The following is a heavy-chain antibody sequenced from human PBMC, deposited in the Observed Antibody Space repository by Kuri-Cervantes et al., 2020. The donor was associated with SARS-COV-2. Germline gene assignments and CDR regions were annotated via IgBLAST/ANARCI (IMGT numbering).Heavy chain of an antibody. J-gene: IGHJ4*02. CDR2: INHSGST. Sequence: SETLSLTCAVYGGSFSGYYWSWIRQPPGKGLEWIGEINHSGSTNYNPSLKSRVTISVDTSKNQFSLKLSSMTAADTAVYYCARRRGYSGYVDRPSYFDYWGQGTLVTVSS. V-gene: IGHV4-34*01. CDR3: ARRRGYSGYVDRPSYFDY. CDR1: GGSFSGYY. D-gene: IGHD5-12*01.